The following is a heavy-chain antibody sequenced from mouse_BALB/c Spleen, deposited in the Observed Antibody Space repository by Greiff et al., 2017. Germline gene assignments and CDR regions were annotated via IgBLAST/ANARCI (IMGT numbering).Heavy chain of an antibody. CDR2: IYPGNVNT. J-gene: IGHJ4*01. CDR3: ARGGNYVAMDY. V-gene: IGHV1S56*01. D-gene: IGHD2-1*01. CDR1: GHTFTSYY. Sequence: QVQLQQSGPELVKPGASVRISCKASGHTFTSYYIHWVKQRPGQGLEWIGWIYPGNVNTKYNEKFKGKATLTADKSSSTAYMQLSSLTSEDSAVYFCARGGNYVAMDYWGQGTSVTVSS.